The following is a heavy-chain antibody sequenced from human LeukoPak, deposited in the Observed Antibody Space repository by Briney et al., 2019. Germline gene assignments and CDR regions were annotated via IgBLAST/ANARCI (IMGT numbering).Heavy chain of an antibody. CDR1: GGSISSNTYY. V-gene: IGHV4-39*07. CDR2: IYYSGRT. J-gene: IGHJ6*02. CDR3: ATDSSGRKSYYGMDV. Sequence: SETLSLTCTVSGGSISSNTYYWGWIRQPPGTGPEWIASIYYSGRTYYNPSPKSRVTISLDTSSKQFSLRLTSVTAADTAVYYCATDSSGRKSYYGMDVWGLGTTVTVSS. D-gene: IGHD6-19*01.